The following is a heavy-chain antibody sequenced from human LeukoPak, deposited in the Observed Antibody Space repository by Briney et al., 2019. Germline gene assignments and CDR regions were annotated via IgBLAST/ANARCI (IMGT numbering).Heavy chain of an antibody. D-gene: IGHD2-2*01. J-gene: IGHJ4*02. CDR2: ITANNTTK. Sequence: GGSLRLSCTASGLSFSSYNMNWVRQAPGKGPEWVAYITANNTTKYYADSVKGRFTISRDNAKKSLFLQMNSLRAEDTAVYYCAIDLFSCSSTSCYVYWGRGTLVTVSS. V-gene: IGHV3-48*01. CDR3: AIDLFSCSSTSCYVY. CDR1: GLSFSSYN.